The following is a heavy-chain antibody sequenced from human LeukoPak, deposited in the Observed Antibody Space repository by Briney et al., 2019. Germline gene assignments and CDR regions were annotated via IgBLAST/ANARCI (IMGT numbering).Heavy chain of an antibody. CDR2: ISGSGGST. CDR3: AKDLLGKYYYDSSGSDY. Sequence: GGSLRLSCAASGFTFSSYSMNWVRQAPGKGLEWVSAISGSGGSTYYADSVKGRFTISRDNSKNTLYLQMNSLRAEDTAVYYCAKDLLGKYYYDSSGSDYWGQGTLVTVSS. V-gene: IGHV3-23*01. CDR1: GFTFSSYS. D-gene: IGHD3-22*01. J-gene: IGHJ4*02.